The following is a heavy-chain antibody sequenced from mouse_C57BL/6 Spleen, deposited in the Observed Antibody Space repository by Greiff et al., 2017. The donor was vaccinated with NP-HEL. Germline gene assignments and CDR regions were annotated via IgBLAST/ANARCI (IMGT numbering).Heavy chain of an antibody. CDR2: INPGSGGT. Sequence: QVQLQQSGAELVRPGTSVKVSCKASGYAFTNYLIEWVKQRPGQGLEWIGVINPGSGGTNYNEKFKGKATLTADKSSSTAYMQLSSLTSEDSAVYFCASGGGYALDYWGQGTTLTVSS. J-gene: IGHJ2*01. CDR1: GYAFTNYL. D-gene: IGHD2-2*01. V-gene: IGHV1-54*01. CDR3: ASGGGYALDY.